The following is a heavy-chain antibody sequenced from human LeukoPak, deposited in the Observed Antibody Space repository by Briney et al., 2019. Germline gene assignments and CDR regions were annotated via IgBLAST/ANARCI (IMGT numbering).Heavy chain of an antibody. D-gene: IGHD1-26*01. Sequence: GGSLRLSCAASGFIFSNFAMTWVRQAPGKGLEYVSAISSNRGSTYYANSVKGRFTISRDNSKNTLYLQMGSLRAEDMAVYYCASGRSYTRFDYWGQGTLVTVSS. CDR1: GFIFSNFA. V-gene: IGHV3-64*01. CDR2: ISSNRGST. J-gene: IGHJ4*02. CDR3: ASGRSYTRFDY.